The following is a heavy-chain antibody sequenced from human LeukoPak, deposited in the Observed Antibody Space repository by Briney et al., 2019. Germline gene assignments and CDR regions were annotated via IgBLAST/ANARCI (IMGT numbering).Heavy chain of an antibody. D-gene: IGHD5-18*01. CDR1: GFTFGDHA. CDR2: IRSQAYRGTT. Sequence: GGSLRLSCRTSGFTFGDHAMNSVRQAPGKGLEWVAFIRSQAYRGTTEYAASVQGRFTISRDDSRGIAYLHMNSLTTEDTARYYCTRGPMHLWKHNGVDVWGQGTTVTVSS. V-gene: IGHV3-49*04. J-gene: IGHJ6*02. CDR3: TRGPMHLWKHNGVDV.